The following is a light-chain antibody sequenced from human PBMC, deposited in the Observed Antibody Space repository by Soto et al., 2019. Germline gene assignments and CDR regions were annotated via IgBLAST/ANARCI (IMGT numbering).Light chain of an antibody. V-gene: IGLV2-14*01. J-gene: IGLJ2*01. CDR1: SSDGGGYNY. CDR3: SSYTSSSTPRV. CDR2: DVS. Sequence: QSALTQPAAVSGSPGQSITISCTGTSSDGGGYNYVSCYQQHPGKAPKLMIYDVSNRPSGVSNRFSGPKSGNTASLTISGLQAEDEADYYCSSYTSSSTPRVFGGGTKLTVL.